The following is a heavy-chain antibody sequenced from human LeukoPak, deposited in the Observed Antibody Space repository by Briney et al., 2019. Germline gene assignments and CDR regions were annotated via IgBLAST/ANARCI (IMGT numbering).Heavy chain of an antibody. J-gene: IGHJ3*02. CDR1: GFTFSSYT. CDR2: ISSTSSTI. CDR3: ARDLPWAAGTDHGAFNI. Sequence: GGSLRLSCAASGFTFSSYTMNWVRQAPGKGLEWVSYISSTSSTIYYADSVKGRFTISRDNAKNSLYLHMNSLRAEDTAVYYCARDLPWAAGTDHGAFNIWGQGTMVTVSS. V-gene: IGHV3-48*01. D-gene: IGHD6-13*01.